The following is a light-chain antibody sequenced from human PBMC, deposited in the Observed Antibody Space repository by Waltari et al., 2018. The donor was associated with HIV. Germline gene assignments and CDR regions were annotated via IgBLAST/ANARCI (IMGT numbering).Light chain of an antibody. Sequence: SALTQPRSVSGSPGQSVTISRTGSSSDVGGYNYVSWYQQHPTKAPKLIIYDVSERPSGVPDRVSGSKSGNRASLTISGLQAEDEADYYCYSYAGSLLFGGGTKLTVL. J-gene: IGLJ2*01. CDR2: DVS. V-gene: IGLV2-11*01. CDR1: SSDVGGYNY. CDR3: YSYAGSLL.